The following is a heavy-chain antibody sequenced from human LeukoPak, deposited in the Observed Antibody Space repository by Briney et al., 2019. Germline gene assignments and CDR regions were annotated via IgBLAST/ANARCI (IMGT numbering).Heavy chain of an antibody. CDR2: IKQDGSEK. V-gene: IGHV3-7*01. CDR1: GFTFSSYW. CDR3: ARIGYCSGTYCYGFDY. Sequence: GSLRLSCAASGFTFSSYWMSWVRQAPGKGLEWVANIKQDGSEKYYVDSVKGRFTISGDNAKNSLYLQMNGLRAEDTAVYYCARIGYCSGTYCYGFDYWGQGTLVTVSS. J-gene: IGHJ4*02. D-gene: IGHD2-15*01.